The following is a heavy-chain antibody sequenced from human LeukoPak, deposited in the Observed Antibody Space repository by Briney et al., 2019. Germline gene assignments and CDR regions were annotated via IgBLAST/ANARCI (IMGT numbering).Heavy chain of an antibody. V-gene: IGHV4-39*07. J-gene: IGHJ4*02. CDR1: GGSISSSSYY. CDR3: ATTNGYTRGGYDY. D-gene: IGHD5-24*01. Sequence: SETLSLTCTVSGGSISSSSYYWGWIRQPPGKGLEWIGSIYYSGSTYYNPSLKSRVTISVDTSKNQFSLKLTSVNAADTAVYYCATTNGYTRGGYDYWGQGTLVTVSS. CDR2: IYYSGST.